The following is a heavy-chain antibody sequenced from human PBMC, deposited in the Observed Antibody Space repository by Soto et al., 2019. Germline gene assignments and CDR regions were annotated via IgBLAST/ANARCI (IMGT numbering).Heavy chain of an antibody. CDR3: ARDLFDTMVRGVTDY. CDR2: INPSGGST. J-gene: IGHJ4*02. D-gene: IGHD3-10*01. CDR1: GYNFTRYF. Sequence: ASGKVSCKATGYNFTRYFMHLVGQAPGQGLEWMGIINPSGGSTSYAQKFQGRVTMTRDTSTSTVYMELSSLRSEDTAVYYCARDLFDTMVRGVTDYWGQGTLVTVSS. V-gene: IGHV1-46*03.